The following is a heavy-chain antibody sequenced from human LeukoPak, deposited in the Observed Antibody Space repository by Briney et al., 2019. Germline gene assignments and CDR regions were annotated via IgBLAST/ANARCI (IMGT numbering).Heavy chain of an antibody. Sequence: PGGSLRLSCAASGFTFSSYSMNWVRQAPGKGLEWVSSISSSSSCIYYADSVKGRFTISRVNSKNTLYLQMNSLRAEDTAVYYCARGPSGYHNTGGQGTLVTVSS. CDR2: ISSSSSCI. D-gene: IGHD5-12*01. V-gene: IGHV3-21*01. J-gene: IGHJ4*02. CDR3: ARGPSGYHNT. CDR1: GFTFSSYS.